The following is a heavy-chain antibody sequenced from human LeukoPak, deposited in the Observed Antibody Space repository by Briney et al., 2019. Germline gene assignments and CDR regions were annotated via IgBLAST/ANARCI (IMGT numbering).Heavy chain of an antibody. J-gene: IGHJ4*02. CDR3: ARAGPKVATIGFDY. V-gene: IGHV3-30*01. D-gene: IGHD5-12*01. Sequence: SGGSLRLSCAASGFTFSSYAMHWVRQAPGKGLEWVAVISYDGSNKYYADSVKGRFTISRDNSKNTLYLQMNSLRAEDTAVYYCARAGPKVATIGFDYWGQGTLVTVSS. CDR2: ISYDGSNK. CDR1: GFTFSSYA.